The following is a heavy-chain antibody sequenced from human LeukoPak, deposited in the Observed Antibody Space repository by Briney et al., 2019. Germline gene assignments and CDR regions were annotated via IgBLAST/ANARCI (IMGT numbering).Heavy chain of an antibody. J-gene: IGHJ4*02. Sequence: PSETLSLTCVVSVVSISTDYWSWVRQPAGKGLEYIGRVHARGDSKYSPSLKSRVTMSVDTSKNLFSLNLDSVTAADTAVYYCVYSEVGSTATSVFDDWGQGILVTVSS. CDR2: VHARGDS. CDR3: VYSEVGSTATSVFDD. CDR1: VVSISTDY. V-gene: IGHV4-4*07. D-gene: IGHD4-17*01.